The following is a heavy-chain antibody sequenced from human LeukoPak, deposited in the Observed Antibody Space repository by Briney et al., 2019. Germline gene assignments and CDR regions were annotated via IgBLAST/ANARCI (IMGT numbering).Heavy chain of an antibody. CDR1: GYTFTGYY. CDR3: AREIWEGSTAYYYYYMDV. Sequence: GASVKVSCKASGYTFTGYYMHWVRQAPGQGLEWMGRINPNSGGTNYAQKFQGRVTMTRDTSISTAYMELSRLRSDDTAVYYCAREIWEGSTAYYYYYMDVWGKGTTVTVSS. J-gene: IGHJ6*03. V-gene: IGHV1-2*06. CDR2: INPNSGGT. D-gene: IGHD1-26*01.